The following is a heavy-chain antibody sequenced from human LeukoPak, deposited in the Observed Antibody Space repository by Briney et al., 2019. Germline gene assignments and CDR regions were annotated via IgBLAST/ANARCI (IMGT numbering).Heavy chain of an antibody. CDR3: ARGGKYYFDY. CDR2: SNQDGSEK. J-gene: IGHJ4*02. Sequence: PGGSLRLSCAASGFTFVNYWMSWVRQAPGKGLEWVASSNQDGSEKYYVDSVKGRFTISRDNAKNSLYLQMNSLRAEDTAVYYCARGGKYYFDYWGQGTLVTVSS. V-gene: IGHV3-7*01. CDR1: GFTFVNYW. D-gene: IGHD1-1*01.